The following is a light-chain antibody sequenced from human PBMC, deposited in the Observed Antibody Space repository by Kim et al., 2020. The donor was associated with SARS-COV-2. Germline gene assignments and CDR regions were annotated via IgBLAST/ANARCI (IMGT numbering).Light chain of an antibody. CDR1: QSLEHSDVNIY. CDR2: KAS. J-gene: IGKJ3*01. V-gene: IGKV2-30*02. CDR3: MQGTHWPFT. Sequence: PASIACWSSQSLEHSDVNIYLDSFHQRPGPSPPRLIYKASNRDAGVPDRFSGSGSCTDFTLQISRVEAEDVGVYYCMQGTHWPFTFGPGTKVDIK.